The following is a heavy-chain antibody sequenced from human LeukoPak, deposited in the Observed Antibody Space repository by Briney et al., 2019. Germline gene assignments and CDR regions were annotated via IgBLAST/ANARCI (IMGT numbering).Heavy chain of an antibody. CDR3: AKNEHLGYCGGGSCHNAEIFRH. CDR2: TSGRGDST. D-gene: IGHD2-15*01. V-gene: IGHV3-23*01. CDR1: GFTFRSYA. Sequence: GGSLRLSCTASGFTFRSYAMSWVRQAPGKGLEWVSGTSGRGDSTYYADSVKGRFTISRDNSKNTLFLQMNTLRAEDTAVYYCAKNEHLGYCGGGSCHNAEIFRHWGQGTLVTVST. J-gene: IGHJ1*01.